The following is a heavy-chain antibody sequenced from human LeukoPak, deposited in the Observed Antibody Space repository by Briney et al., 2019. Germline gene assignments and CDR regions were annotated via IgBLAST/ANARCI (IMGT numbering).Heavy chain of an antibody. D-gene: IGHD3-10*01. CDR2: INHSGST. CDR1: GGSFSGYY. Sequence: PSETLSLTCAVYGGSFSGYYWSWIRQPPGKGLEWIGEINHSGSTNYNPSLKSRVTISVDTSKNQFSLKLSSVTAADTAVYYCARHLRARTSRIFVYWGQGTLATVSS. J-gene: IGHJ4*02. CDR3: ARHLRARTSRIFVY. V-gene: IGHV4-34*01.